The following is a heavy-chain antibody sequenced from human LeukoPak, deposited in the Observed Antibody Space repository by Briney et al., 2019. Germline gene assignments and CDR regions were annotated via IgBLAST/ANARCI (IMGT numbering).Heavy chain of an antibody. V-gene: IGHV4-34*01. CDR1: GGSFSGYY. J-gene: IGHJ4*02. Sequence: ETLSLTCAVYGGSFSGYYWSWIRQPPGKGLEWIGEINHCGRTNYNHSLKSRVTISVDTSKNQFSLKLSSVTAADTAVYYCATIYDSSGYYHYWGQGTL. D-gene: IGHD3-22*01. CDR2: INHCGRT. CDR3: ATIYDSSGYYHY.